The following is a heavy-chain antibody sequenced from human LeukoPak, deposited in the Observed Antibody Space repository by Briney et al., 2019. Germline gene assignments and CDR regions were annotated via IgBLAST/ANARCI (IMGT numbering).Heavy chain of an antibody. Sequence: GGSLRLSCAPSGFTFSSYSMNWVRQAPGKGLEWVSSISSSSSYIYYADSVKGRFTISRDNAKNSLYLQMNSLRAEDTAVYYCARGRRGSSNYYYYMDVWGKGTTVTVSS. CDR1: GFTFSSYS. CDR2: ISSSSSYI. J-gene: IGHJ6*03. V-gene: IGHV3-21*01. CDR3: ARGRRGSSNYYYYMDV. D-gene: IGHD1-26*01.